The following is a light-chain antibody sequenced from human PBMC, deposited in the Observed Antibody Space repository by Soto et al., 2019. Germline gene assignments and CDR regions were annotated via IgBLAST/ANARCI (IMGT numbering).Light chain of an antibody. V-gene: IGKV1-5*03. CDR2: EAS. CDR1: QSISDS. Sequence: DIQMTQSPSTLSASVGDRVTITCRARQSISDSLAWYQQKPGKAPKLLIYEASSLKSGVPSRFSGSRSGTEYTLTISSMQPDDFATYYCQQYNGYWTFGQGTKVEMK. CDR3: QQYNGYWT. J-gene: IGKJ1*01.